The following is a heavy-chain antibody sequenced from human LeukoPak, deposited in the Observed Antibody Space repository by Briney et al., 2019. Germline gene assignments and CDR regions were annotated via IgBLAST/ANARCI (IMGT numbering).Heavy chain of an antibody. CDR3: ARGGGLDV. CDR1: GYTSSSYW. J-gene: IGHJ6*02. D-gene: IGHD3-16*01. Sequence: GGSLRLSCADSGYTSSSYWMNWVRQAPGKGLEWVANIKLDGSEKYYVDSVKGRFTISRDNAKNSLYLQMSNLRAEDTAVYFCARGGGLDVWGQGATVTVSS. V-gene: IGHV3-7*03. CDR2: IKLDGSEK.